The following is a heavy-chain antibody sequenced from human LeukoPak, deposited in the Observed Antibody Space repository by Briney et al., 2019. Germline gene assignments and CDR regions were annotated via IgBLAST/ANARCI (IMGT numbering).Heavy chain of an antibody. J-gene: IGHJ4*02. D-gene: IGHD2-2*01. CDR1: GFTFSSYS. V-gene: IGHV3-21*01. CDR2: ISSSSSYI. CDR3: ARDRDIVVVPAPLDY. Sequence: GGSLRLSCAASGFTFSSYSMNWVRQAPGKGLEWVSSISSSSSYIYYADSVKGRFTISRDNAKNSLYPQMNSLRAEDTAVYYCARDRDIVVVPAPLDYWGQGTLVTVSS.